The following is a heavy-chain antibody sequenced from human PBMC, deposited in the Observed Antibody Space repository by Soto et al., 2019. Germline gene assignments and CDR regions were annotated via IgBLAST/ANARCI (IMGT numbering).Heavy chain of an antibody. D-gene: IGHD3-3*01. CDR2: IIPILGIA. V-gene: IGHV1-69*04. CDR1: GGTFSSYT. Sequence: GASVKVSCKASGGTFSSYTISWVRQAPGQGLEWMGRIIPILGIANYARKFQGRVTITADKSTSTAYMELSSLRSEDTAVYYCARDSDFWSGYYYYYYYMDVWGKGTTVTVSS. CDR3: ARDSDFWSGYYYYYYYMDV. J-gene: IGHJ6*03.